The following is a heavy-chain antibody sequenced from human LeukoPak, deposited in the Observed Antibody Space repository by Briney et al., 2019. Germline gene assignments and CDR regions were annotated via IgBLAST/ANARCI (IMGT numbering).Heavy chain of an antibody. CDR2: INAGNGNT. V-gene: IGHV1-3*01. CDR3: ARSHYYDSSGYYYGHAFDI. CDR1: GYTFTGYY. J-gene: IGHJ3*02. D-gene: IGHD3-22*01. Sequence: ASVKVSCKASGYTFTGYYIHWVRQAPGQGLEWMGWINAGNGNTKYSQKFQGRVTITRDTSASTAYMELSSLRSEDTAVYYCARSHYYDSSGYYYGHAFDIWGQGTMVTVSS.